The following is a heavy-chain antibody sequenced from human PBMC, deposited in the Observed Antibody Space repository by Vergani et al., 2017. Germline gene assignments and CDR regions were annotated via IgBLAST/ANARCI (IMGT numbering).Heavy chain of an antibody. CDR3: ARTGLAGSSWSANWFDP. CDR2: LNAGNGNT. Sequence: QVQLVQSGAEVKKPGASVQVSCKASGYTFTTYAIHWVRQAPGQRLEWLGWLNAGNGNTKYSQKFQGRLTITRDTSASTAYVELSRLRSEDTALYYCARTGLAGSSWSANWFDPWGQGTLVTVSS. CDR1: GYTFTTYA. D-gene: IGHD6-13*01. J-gene: IGHJ5*02. V-gene: IGHV1-3*01.